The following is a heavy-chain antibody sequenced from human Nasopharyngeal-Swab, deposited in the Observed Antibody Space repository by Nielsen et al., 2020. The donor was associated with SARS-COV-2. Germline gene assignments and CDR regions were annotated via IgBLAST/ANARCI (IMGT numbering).Heavy chain of an antibody. CDR1: GFTFSNYG. Sequence: GESLKISCAASGFTFSNYGMHWVRQAPGKGLQWVAVIWDDGSNKYYADSVKGRFTISRDNSKNTLYLQMNSLRAEDTAVYYCARASYGDYIQVGACDICGQGTMVTVSS. J-gene: IGHJ3*02. V-gene: IGHV3-33*01. CDR3: ARASYGDYIQVGACDI. D-gene: IGHD4-17*01. CDR2: IWDDGSNK.